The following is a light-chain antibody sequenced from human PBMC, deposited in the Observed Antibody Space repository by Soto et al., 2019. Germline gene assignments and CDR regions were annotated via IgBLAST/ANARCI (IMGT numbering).Light chain of an antibody. J-gene: IGKJ1*01. CDR2: GAS. V-gene: IGKV3-20*01. CDR3: QQYGRSPRT. CDR1: QTVSSSY. Sequence: EVVLTQSPATLSLSPGERATLSCRASQTVSSSYLAWYQQKPGQAPRLLIYGASSRATGIPDRFSGSGSGTDFTLTISRLEPEDFAVYYCQQYGRSPRTFGQGTKVDI.